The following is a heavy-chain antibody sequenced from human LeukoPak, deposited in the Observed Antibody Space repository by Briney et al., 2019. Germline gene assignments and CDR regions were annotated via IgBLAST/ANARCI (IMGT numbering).Heavy chain of an antibody. CDR3: ARVYYDILSGYYPSDLDY. V-gene: IGHV1-18*01. CDR2: ISAYNGNT. J-gene: IGHJ4*02. Sequence: ASVKVSCKASGYTFTSYGISWVRQAPRQGLEWMGWISAYNGNTNYAQKLQGRVTMTTDTSTSTAYMELRSLRSDDTAAYYCARVYYDILSGYYPSDLDYWGQGTLVTVSS. CDR1: GYTFTSYG. D-gene: IGHD3-9*01.